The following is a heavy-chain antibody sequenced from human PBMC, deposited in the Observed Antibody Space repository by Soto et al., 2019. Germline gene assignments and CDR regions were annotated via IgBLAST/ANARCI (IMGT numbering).Heavy chain of an antibody. CDR3: ASGQQDSLGY. CDR1: GFTFSSYE. CDR2: IGRSVTST. V-gene: IGHV3-48*03. J-gene: IGHJ4*02. D-gene: IGHD2-15*01. Sequence: PGGSLRLSCAVSGFTFSSYEMNWLRQAPGKGLEWVSYIGRSVTSTSYADSVRGRFTVSRDNAKNSLFLQMNSLRAEDTAMYYCASGQQDSLGYWGQGILVTVSS.